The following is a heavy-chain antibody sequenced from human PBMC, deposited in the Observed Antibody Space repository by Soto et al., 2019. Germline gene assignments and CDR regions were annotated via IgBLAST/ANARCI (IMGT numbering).Heavy chain of an antibody. CDR1: GFTFRTYG. D-gene: IGHD1-26*01. J-gene: IGHJ6*02. Sequence: PGGSLRLSCAASGFTFRTYGMHWVRQAPGKGLEWVAVISLDGVKEYYADSVKGRFNISRDNSKITLSLRLDSLRVEDTAVYFCAKDHSGSYFYNYDMDVWGQGT. CDR2: ISLDGVKE. CDR3: AKDHSGSYFYNYDMDV. V-gene: IGHV3-30*18.